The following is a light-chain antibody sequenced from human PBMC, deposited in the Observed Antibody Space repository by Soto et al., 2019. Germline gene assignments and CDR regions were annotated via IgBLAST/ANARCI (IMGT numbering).Light chain of an antibody. J-gene: IGKJ5*01. CDR3: QQRSNWIT. Sequence: EIVLTQSPATLSLSPGERATLSCRASQSVSSYLAWYKQEPGQAPRLLIYDASNRATGIPARFSGSGSGTDSTLTIRSLEPEDFAVYYCQQRSNWITVGQGTRLEIK. CDR2: DAS. V-gene: IGKV3-11*01. CDR1: QSVSSY.